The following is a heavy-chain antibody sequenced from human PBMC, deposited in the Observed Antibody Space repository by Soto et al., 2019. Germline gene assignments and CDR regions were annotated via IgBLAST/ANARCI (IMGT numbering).Heavy chain of an antibody. Sequence: QLQLQESGPGLVKPSETLSLTCTVSGGSISSSSYYWGWIRQPPAKGLEWIGSIYYSRSTYYNPSLKSPVTRAIDTPKNQYSPMLSSATAADTAVYYCATGPAVQQLVRWYFDYWGQGTLVTVPS. CDR1: GGSISSSSYY. J-gene: IGHJ4*02. V-gene: IGHV4-39*01. D-gene: IGHD6-13*01. CDR2: IYYSRST. CDR3: ATGPAVQQLVRWYFDY.